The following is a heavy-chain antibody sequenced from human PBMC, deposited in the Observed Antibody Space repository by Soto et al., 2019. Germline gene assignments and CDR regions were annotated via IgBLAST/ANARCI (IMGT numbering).Heavy chain of an antibody. V-gene: IGHV3-23*01. J-gene: IGHJ6*02. D-gene: IGHD6-13*01. Sequence: EVQLLESGGGLVQPGGSLRLSCAASGFTFSSYAMSWVRQAPGKGLEWVSAISGSGGSTYYADSVKGRFTISRDNSKNTLYLQMNNLRAEDTAVYYCANRRELGLGNNYYYYVMDVWGQGTTVTVSS. CDR2: ISGSGGST. CDR1: GFTFSSYA. CDR3: ANRRELGLGNNYYYYVMDV.